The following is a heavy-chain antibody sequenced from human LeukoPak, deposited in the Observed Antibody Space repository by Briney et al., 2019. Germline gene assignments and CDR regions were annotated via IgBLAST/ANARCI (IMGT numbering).Heavy chain of an antibody. V-gene: IGHV3-30*18. Sequence: GGSLRLSCAASGFTFSSYGMHWVRQAPGKGLEWVAVISYDGSNKYYADSVKGRFTISRDNSKNTLYLQMNSLRAEDTAVYYCVKDLSGYDSSYFDYWGQGTLVTVSS. CDR2: ISYDGSNK. CDR3: VKDLSGYDSSYFDY. J-gene: IGHJ4*02. D-gene: IGHD5-12*01. CDR1: GFTFSSYG.